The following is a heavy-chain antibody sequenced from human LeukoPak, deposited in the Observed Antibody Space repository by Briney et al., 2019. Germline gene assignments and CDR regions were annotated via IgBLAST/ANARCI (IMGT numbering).Heavy chain of an antibody. Sequence: AGGSLRLTCAASGITVSTNYMNWVRQAPGKGLEWVSVIYSSDKTNYADSVQGRFTISRDTSKNTVYLQMNSLRAEDTAVYYCARRFVTAANNPIGFQHWGQGTLVTVSS. CDR2: IYSSDKT. CDR3: ARRFVTAANNPIGFQH. CDR1: GITVSTNY. J-gene: IGHJ1*01. V-gene: IGHV3-53*01. D-gene: IGHD2-21*02.